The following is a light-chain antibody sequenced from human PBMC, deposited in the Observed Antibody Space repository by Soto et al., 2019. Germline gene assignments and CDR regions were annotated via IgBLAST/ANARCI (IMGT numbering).Light chain of an antibody. CDR1: QNIRSL. CDR3: QQYQTYAT. CDR2: DAS. J-gene: IGKJ5*01. V-gene: IGKV1-5*01. Sequence: DIQMTQSPSTLSASVGDRVTITCRASQNIRSLLAWYQQKPGKAPKVLIYDASSLGSGVPSRFSGSGSGTEFTLTISSLQPDDFATYFCQQYQTYATFGQRTRLEIK.